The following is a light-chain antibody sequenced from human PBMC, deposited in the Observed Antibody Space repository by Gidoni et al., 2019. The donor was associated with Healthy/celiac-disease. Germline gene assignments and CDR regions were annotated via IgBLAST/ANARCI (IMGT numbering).Light chain of an antibody. CDR1: QSISSY. CDR3: QQSYSTLTT. Sequence: DIQMTQSPSSLSASVGARVTITCRASQSISSYLNWYQQKPGKAPKLLIYAASSLHSGVPSRFSGSGSGTDFTLTISSLQPEDFATYYCQQSYSTLTTFGQGTKVEIK. J-gene: IGKJ1*01. V-gene: IGKV1-39*01. CDR2: AAS.